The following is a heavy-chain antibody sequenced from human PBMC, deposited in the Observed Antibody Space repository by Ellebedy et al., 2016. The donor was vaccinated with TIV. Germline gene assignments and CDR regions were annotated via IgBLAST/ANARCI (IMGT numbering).Heavy chain of an antibody. CDR3: ARDNWLTAVASQGPPPDY. D-gene: IGHD4-23*01. V-gene: IGHV1-18*01. Sequence: ASVKVSCXTSGYTFSNPGFNWVRQAPGQGLEWLGWISTYNHNTDYAPQFQGRVSLTTDTSTATAYMELRGLTSDDTAVYYCARDNWLTAVASQGPPPDYWGQGTLVTVSS. CDR2: ISTYNHNT. CDR1: GYTFSNPG. J-gene: IGHJ4*02.